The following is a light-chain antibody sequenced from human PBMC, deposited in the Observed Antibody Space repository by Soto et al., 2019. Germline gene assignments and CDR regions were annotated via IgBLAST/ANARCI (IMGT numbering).Light chain of an antibody. V-gene: IGKV1-39*01. CDR2: AAS. CDR3: QQSYSTPS. Sequence: DIQMTQSPSSLSASVGDRVTITCRASQSINSYLNWYHQKPGEAPKLLIYAASSLQSGVPSRFSGSGSGTDFTLTISSLQPEDFATYYCQQSYSTPSFGHGTKVEIK. CDR1: QSINSY. J-gene: IGKJ1*01.